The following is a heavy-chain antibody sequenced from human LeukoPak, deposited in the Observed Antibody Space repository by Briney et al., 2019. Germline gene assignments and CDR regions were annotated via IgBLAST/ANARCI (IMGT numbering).Heavy chain of an antibody. CDR1: GFTFSSYW. CDR3: AREDLDILTGYDY. V-gene: IGHV3-7*01. J-gene: IGHJ4*02. D-gene: IGHD3-9*01. Sequence: TGGSLRLSCAASGFTFSSYWMSWVRQAPGKGLEWVANIKQDGSEKYYVDSVKSRFTISRDNAKNSLYLQMNSLRAEDTAVYYCAREDLDILTGYDYWGQGTLVTVSS. CDR2: IKQDGSEK.